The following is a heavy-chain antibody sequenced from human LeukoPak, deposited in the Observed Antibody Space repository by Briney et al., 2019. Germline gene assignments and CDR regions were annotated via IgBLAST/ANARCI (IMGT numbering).Heavy chain of an antibody. Sequence: ASVKVSCKASGYTFTNYAVSWVRQAPGQGLEYMGYISAYNGNTNYAQNLQGRVTMTTDTSTTTVYMELRSLRSDDTAVYYCARERGPPPVYYYYMDVWGKGTTVTVSS. J-gene: IGHJ6*03. CDR2: ISAYNGNT. CDR3: ARERGPPPVYYYYMDV. CDR1: GYTFTNYA. D-gene: IGHD5-12*01. V-gene: IGHV1-18*01.